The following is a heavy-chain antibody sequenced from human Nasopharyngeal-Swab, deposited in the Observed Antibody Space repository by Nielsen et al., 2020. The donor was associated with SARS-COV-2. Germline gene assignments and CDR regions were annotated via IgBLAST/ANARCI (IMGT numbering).Heavy chain of an antibody. CDR2: IGTAGDT. V-gene: IGHV3-13*04. J-gene: IGHJ4*02. CDR1: GFTFSSYD. CDR3: AREGLKQRVFDY. Sequence: GESLKISCAASGFTFSSYDMHWVRQATGKGLEWVSAIGTAGDTYYPGSVKGRFTISRENAKNSLYLQMNSLRAGDTAVYYCAREGLKQRVFDYWGQGTLVTVSS. D-gene: IGHD1/OR15-1a*01.